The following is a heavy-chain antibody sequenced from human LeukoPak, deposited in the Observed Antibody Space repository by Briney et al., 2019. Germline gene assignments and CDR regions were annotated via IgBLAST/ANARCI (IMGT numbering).Heavy chain of an antibody. Sequence: GGSLRLSCAPSGFTFSSYAMHWVRQAPGKGLEWVAVILYDGSNKYYAYSVKGRFTISRDNSKNTLYLQMNSLRAEDTAVYYCARDGNFWSGYSPGYYYYYMDVWGKETTVTVSS. CDR1: GFTFSSYA. CDR2: ILYDGSNK. J-gene: IGHJ6*03. D-gene: IGHD3-3*01. CDR3: ARDGNFWSGYSPGYYYYYMDV. V-gene: IGHV3-30*01.